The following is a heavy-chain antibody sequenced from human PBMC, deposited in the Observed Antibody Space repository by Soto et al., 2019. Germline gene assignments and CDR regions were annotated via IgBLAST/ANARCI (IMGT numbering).Heavy chain of an antibody. CDR3: ARVENYDFWSGRQNWFDT. D-gene: IGHD3-3*01. CDR2: INAGNGNT. Sequence: ASVKVSCKASGYTFTSYAMHCLRQATGQRLEWMGWINAGNGNTKYSQKFQGRVTITRDTSASTAYMELSSLRSEDTAVYYCARVENYDFWSGRQNWFDTWGQGTLVNVSS. V-gene: IGHV1-3*01. CDR1: GYTFTSYA. J-gene: IGHJ5*02.